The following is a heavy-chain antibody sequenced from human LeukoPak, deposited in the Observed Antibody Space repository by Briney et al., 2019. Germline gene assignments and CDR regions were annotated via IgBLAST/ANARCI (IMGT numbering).Heavy chain of an antibody. CDR1: GFTFSSYA. J-gene: IGHJ3*02. CDR3: ARDKNTIFGVVIGDAFDI. D-gene: IGHD3-3*01. Sequence: PGGSLRLSCAASGFTFSSYAMSWVRQAPGKGLEWVSSISSSSSYIYYADSVKGRFTISRDNAKNSLYLQMNSLRAEDTAVYYCARDKNTIFGVVIGDAFDIWGQGTMVTVSS. V-gene: IGHV3-21*01. CDR2: ISSSSSYI.